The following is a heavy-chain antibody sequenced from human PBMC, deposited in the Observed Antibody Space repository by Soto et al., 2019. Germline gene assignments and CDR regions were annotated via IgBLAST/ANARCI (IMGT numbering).Heavy chain of an antibody. CDR3: ARNNGRENYYDSSGYWYYFDY. Sequence: PSETLSLTSTVSGGSISSSSYYWGWIRQPPGKGLEWIGSIYYSGSTYYNPSLKSRVTISVDTSKNQFSLKLSSVTAADTAVYYCARNNGRENYYDSSGYWYYFDYWGQGTLVTVS. V-gene: IGHV4-39*07. CDR1: GGSISSSSYY. CDR2: IYYSGST. D-gene: IGHD3-22*01. J-gene: IGHJ4*02.